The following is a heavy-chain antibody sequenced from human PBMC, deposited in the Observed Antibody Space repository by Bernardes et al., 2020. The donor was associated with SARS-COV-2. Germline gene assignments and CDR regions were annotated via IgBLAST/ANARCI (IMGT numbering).Heavy chain of an antibody. J-gene: IGHJ4*02. CDR2: IYSGGST. CDR3: AREEMATIFGAWGY. V-gene: IGHV3-66*01. CDR1: GFTVSSNY. Sequence: GGSLRLSCAASGFTVSSNYMSWVRQAPGKGLEWVSVIYSGGSTYYADSVKGRFTISRDNAKNSLYLQMNSLRAEDTAVYYCAREEMATIFGAWGYWGQGTLVTVSS. D-gene: IGHD3-10*02.